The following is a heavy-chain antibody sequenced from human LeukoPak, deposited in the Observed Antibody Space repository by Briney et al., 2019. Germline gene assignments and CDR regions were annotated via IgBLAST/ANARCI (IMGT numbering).Heavy chain of an antibody. V-gene: IGHV3-23*01. CDR2: MSGSGGST. J-gene: IGHJ4*02. CDR3: AKPTDYYYFAY. CDR1: GLTFSSYA. Sequence: PGGSLRLSCAASGLTFSSYAMSWVGQAGGRGLEGVSAMSGSGGSTYYADSVKGRFTISRDNSKNTLYLQMNSLRAEDTAVYYCAKPTDYYYFAYWGQGTLVTVSS. D-gene: IGHD5-12*01.